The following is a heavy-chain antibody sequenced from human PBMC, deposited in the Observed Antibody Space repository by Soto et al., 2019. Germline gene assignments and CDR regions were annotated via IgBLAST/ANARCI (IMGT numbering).Heavy chain of an antibody. Sequence: PSETLSLTCTVSGGSISSGSYYWGWNRQPPGKGMEWIGSMSSSGSTYYKPSLKSRVNISVDTSNNHFSVRLSSVTAADTAVYYCARFSSGGYGGGYMDVWGKGTKVTVSS. CDR2: MSSSGST. V-gene: IGHV4-39*01. CDR1: GGSISSGSYY. D-gene: IGHD5-12*01. CDR3: ARFSSGGYGGGYMDV. J-gene: IGHJ6*03.